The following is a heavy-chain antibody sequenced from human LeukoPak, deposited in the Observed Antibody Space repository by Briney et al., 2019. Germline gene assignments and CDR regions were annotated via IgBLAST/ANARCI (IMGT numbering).Heavy chain of an antibody. Sequence: SVKVSCKASGGTFSSYAISWVRQAPGQGLEWMGGIIPIFGTANYAQKFQGRVTITADKSTSTAYMELSSLRSEDTAVYYCESGGGYCSSTSCYTSLFDYWGQGTLVTVSS. CDR1: GGTFSSYA. V-gene: IGHV1-69*06. D-gene: IGHD2-2*02. CDR3: ESGGGYCSSTSCYTSLFDY. J-gene: IGHJ4*02. CDR2: IIPIFGTA.